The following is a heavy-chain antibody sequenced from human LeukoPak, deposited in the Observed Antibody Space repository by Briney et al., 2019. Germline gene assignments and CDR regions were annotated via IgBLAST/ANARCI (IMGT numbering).Heavy chain of an antibody. CDR1: GYTFTSYY. CDR2: INPSGGST. Sequence: GASVKVSCKASGYTFTSYYMHWVRQAPGQGLEWMGIINPSGGSTSYAQKFQGRVTMTRDMSTSTVYMELSSLRSEDTAVYYCARDMVRGVIGRAYYYYMDVWGKGTTVTVSS. V-gene: IGHV1-46*01. D-gene: IGHD3-10*01. J-gene: IGHJ6*03. CDR3: ARDMVRGVIGRAYYYYMDV.